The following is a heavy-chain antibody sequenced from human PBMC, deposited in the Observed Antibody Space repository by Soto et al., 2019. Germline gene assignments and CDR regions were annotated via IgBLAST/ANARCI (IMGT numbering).Heavy chain of an antibody. CDR3: ASPRPGALWFGDIYFDY. Sequence: ASVKVSCKASGGTFSSYAISWVRQAPGQGLEWMGGIIPIFGTANYAQKFQGRVTITADESTSTAYMELSSLRSEDTAVYYCASPRPGALWFGDIYFDYWGQGTLVTVSS. CDR1: GGTFSSYA. CDR2: IIPIFGTA. D-gene: IGHD3-10*01. V-gene: IGHV1-69*13. J-gene: IGHJ4*02.